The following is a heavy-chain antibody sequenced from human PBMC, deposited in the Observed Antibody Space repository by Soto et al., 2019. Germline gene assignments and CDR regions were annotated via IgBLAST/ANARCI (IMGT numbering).Heavy chain of an antibody. Sequence: SETLSLTCAVSGASISSATDSWTWIRQSPGKGLEWIGYISHSGNVYFNPSLESRATISMDTFKKQFSLSLTAVTAADTAVYYCARGDSYGDYGEISFDTWGQGALVTVSS. D-gene: IGHD4-17*01. CDR1: GASISSATDS. CDR3: ARGDSYGDYGEISFDT. V-gene: IGHV4-30-2*06. CDR2: ISHSGNV. J-gene: IGHJ5*02.